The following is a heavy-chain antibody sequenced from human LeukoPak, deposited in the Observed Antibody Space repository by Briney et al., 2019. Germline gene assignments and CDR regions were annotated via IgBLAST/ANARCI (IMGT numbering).Heavy chain of an antibody. V-gene: IGHV5-51*01. D-gene: IGHD6-6*01. Sequence: GESLKISCKGSGYSFTSYWIGWVRQMPGKGLEWMGIIYPGDSDTTYSPSFQGQVTISADKSISTAYLQWSSLKASDTAMYYCASRTYSSSSSDAFDIWGQGTMVTVSS. CDR3: ASRTYSSSSSDAFDI. CDR1: GYSFTSYW. CDR2: IYPGDSDT. J-gene: IGHJ3*02.